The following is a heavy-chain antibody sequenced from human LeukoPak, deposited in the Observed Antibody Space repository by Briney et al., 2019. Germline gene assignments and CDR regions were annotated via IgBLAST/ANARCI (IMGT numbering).Heavy chain of an antibody. CDR2: ISGSGGST. J-gene: IGHJ5*02. V-gene: IGHV3-23*01. D-gene: IGHD3-9*01. CDR3: AKILSFDILTTNYHH. Sequence: PGGSLRLSCAASGFTFSSYSMSWVRQAPGKGLEWVSAISGSGGSTYYADSVQGRVTISRDNSKSTLYMEMNRLRAEDTAVYYCAKILSFDILTTNYHHWGQGTLVTVSS. CDR1: GFTFSSYS.